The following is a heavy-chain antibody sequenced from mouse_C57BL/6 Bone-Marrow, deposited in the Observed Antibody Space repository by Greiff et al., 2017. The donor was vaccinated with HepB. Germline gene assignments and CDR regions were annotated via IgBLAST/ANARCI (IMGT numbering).Heavy chain of an antibody. CDR3: AYDGYFDC. V-gene: IGHV1-7*01. Sequence: VQLQESGAELVKPGASVKLSCKASGYTFTSYWMHWVKQRPGQGLEWIGYINPSSGYTKYNQKFKDKATLTVDKSSSTAYMQLSSLTYEDSAVYYCAYDGYFDCWGQGTTLTVSS. D-gene: IGHD2-3*01. J-gene: IGHJ2*01. CDR1: GYTFTSYW. CDR2: INPSSGYT.